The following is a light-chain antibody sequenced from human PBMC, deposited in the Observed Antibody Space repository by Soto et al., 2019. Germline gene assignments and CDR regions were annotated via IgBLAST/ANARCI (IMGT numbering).Light chain of an antibody. V-gene: IGKV3-15*01. CDR1: QSVSSN. CDR2: GAS. CDR3: QQYNNWPPYT. J-gene: IGKJ2*01. Sequence: EIVMTQSPATLSVSPGERATLSCRASQSVSSNLAWYQQKPGQAPRLLIYGASTRATSIPARFSGSGSGTEFTLTISSLQSEDLAVYYCQQYNNWPPYTFGQGTKLEIK.